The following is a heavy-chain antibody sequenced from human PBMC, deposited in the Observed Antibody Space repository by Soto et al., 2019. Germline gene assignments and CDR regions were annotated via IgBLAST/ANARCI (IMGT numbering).Heavy chain of an antibody. CDR1: GFTFSNYA. Sequence: PGGSLRLSCAASGFTFSNYAMSWVRQAPGKGLEWVSGISGGGGGTYYADSVKGRFTISRDNSKNTLYLQMNSLRADDTAVYYCAKGFCTGTSCYTSWVDPWGQGTLVTVSS. CDR2: ISGGGGGT. J-gene: IGHJ5*02. D-gene: IGHD2-2*02. V-gene: IGHV3-23*01. CDR3: AKGFCTGTSCYTSWVDP.